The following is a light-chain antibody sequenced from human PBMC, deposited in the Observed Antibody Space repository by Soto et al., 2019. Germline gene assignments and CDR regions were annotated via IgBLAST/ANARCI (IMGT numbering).Light chain of an antibody. J-gene: IGKJ3*01. CDR2: ATS. Sequence: EIVMTQSPVTLSVSPGERATLSCRASQSVSSNVAWYQQRPGQAPRLLIYATSTRATGIPARFSGSGSGTEFTLIIISLQSEDFAVYYCQQYNQWPLFSFGPGTKVDI. CDR1: QSVSSN. CDR3: QQYNQWPLFS. V-gene: IGKV3-15*01.